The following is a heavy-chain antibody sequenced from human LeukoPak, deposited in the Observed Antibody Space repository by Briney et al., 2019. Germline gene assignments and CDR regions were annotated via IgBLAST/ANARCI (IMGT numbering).Heavy chain of an antibody. CDR2: IWSDGSNK. J-gene: IGHJ4*02. D-gene: IGHD1-26*01. CDR3: AKSLGATRGYFDY. CDR1: GFTFSSYG. Sequence: GGSLRLSCAASGFTFSSYGMHWVRQAPGKGLEWVAFIWSDGSNKFYADSVKGRFTISRDNSKNTLYLQMNSLRSDDTAVYYCAKSLGATRGYFDYWGQGTLVTVSS. V-gene: IGHV3-30*02.